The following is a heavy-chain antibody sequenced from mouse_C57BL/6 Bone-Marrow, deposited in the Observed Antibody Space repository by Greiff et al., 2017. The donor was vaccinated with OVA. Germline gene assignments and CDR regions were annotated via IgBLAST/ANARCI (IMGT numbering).Heavy chain of an antibody. CDR2: IHPNSGST. V-gene: IGHV1-64*01. Sequence: QVQLQQPGAELVKPGASVKLSCKASGYTFTSYWMHWVKQRPGQGLEWIGMIHPNSGSTNYNEKFKSKATLTVDKSSSTAYMQLSSLTSEDSAFYYCARGGGSSPYYYAMDYWGQGTSVTVSS. CDR3: ARGGGSSPYYYAMDY. CDR1: GYTFTSYW. D-gene: IGHD1-1*01. J-gene: IGHJ4*01.